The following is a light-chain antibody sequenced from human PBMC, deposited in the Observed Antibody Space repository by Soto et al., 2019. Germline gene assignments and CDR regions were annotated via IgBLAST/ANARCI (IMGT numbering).Light chain of an antibody. CDR3: SSYAGINNLGV. Sequence: ALTQPPSASGSPGQSVTISCTGTSSDVGGYKYVSWYQQHPGKAPKLMIFEVNKRPSGVPDRFSGSKSCNTASLTVSGLQAEDAADYYCSSYAGINNLGVFGTGTKLTVL. J-gene: IGLJ1*01. V-gene: IGLV2-8*01. CDR2: EVN. CDR1: SSDVGGYKY.